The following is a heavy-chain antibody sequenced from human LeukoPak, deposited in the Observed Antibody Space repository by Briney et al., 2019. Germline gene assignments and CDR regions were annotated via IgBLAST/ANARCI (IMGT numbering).Heavy chain of an antibody. V-gene: IGHV3-74*01. CDR2: INSDGSST. CDR3: ARVGYSSGGPLYYFDY. D-gene: IGHD2-15*01. CDR1: GFTFSSYW. Sequence: GGSLRLSCAASGFTFSSYWMHWVRQAPGKGLVWVSRINSDGSSTSYVDSVKGRFTISRDNAKNTLYLQMNSLRAEDTAVYYCARVGYSSGGPLYYFDYWGQGTLVTVSS. J-gene: IGHJ4*02.